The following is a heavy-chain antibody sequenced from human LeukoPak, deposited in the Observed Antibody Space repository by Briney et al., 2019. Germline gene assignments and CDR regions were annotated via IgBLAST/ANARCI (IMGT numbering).Heavy chain of an antibody. CDR1: VYTFTDYY. CDR2: INPNSGGT. J-gene: IGHJ4*02. CDR3: ARGIVGATTGD. V-gene: IGHV1-2*02. Sequence: ASVTVSYKPSVYTFTDYYMHWVRQAPGQGLEWMGWINPNSGGTNYAQKFPGRVTMSRDTSISTAYMELSRVRADHRAGYYCARGIVGATTGDWGQGTLVTVSS. D-gene: IGHD1-26*01.